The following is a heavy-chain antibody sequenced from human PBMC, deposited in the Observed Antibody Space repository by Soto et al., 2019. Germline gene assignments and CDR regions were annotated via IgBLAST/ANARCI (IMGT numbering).Heavy chain of an antibody. CDR3: AKDGASGSDPPYYSFGMDV. CDR2: ISGSGGNA. D-gene: IGHD1-26*01. J-gene: IGHJ6*02. V-gene: IGHV3-23*01. Sequence: EVQLLESGGGLVQPGGSLRLSCAASGFTFSSYAMSWVRQAPGKGLEWVSSISGSGGNAYYADSVKGRFSISRDNPKNTLRLQMNSLRADDTAVYYCAKDGASGSDPPYYSFGMDVWGQGTTVTVSS. CDR1: GFTFSSYA.